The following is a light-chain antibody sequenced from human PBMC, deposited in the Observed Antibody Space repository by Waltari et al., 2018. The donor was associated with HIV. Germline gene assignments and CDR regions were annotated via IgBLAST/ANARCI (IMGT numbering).Light chain of an antibody. J-gene: IGLJ1*01. CDR3: SSYAGSNNYV. V-gene: IGLV2-8*01. CDR1: SSDVGGYHY. CDR2: EVS. Sequence: QSALTQPPSASGSPGQSVTISCTGTSSDVGGYHYVSWYQQPPRKAPKPMIYEVSQRPSGVPDRVSGSKSGNTASLTVSGLQAEDEADYYCSSYAGSNNYVFVTGTKVTVL.